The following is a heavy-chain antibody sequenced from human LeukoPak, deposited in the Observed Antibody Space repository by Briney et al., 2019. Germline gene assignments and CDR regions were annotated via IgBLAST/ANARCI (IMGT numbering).Heavy chain of an antibody. Sequence: VKVPCKASGGTFSSHGISWVRQAPGQGLEWMGGIVPIFGRAKYAQKFQDRVTITADESTSTVYMELSSLRSEDTAVYYCARRYSGYDFSFDPWGQGNLVTVSS. V-gene: IGHV1-69*13. CDR3: ARRYSGYDFSFDP. CDR1: GGTFSSHG. J-gene: IGHJ5*02. D-gene: IGHD5-12*01. CDR2: IVPIFGRA.